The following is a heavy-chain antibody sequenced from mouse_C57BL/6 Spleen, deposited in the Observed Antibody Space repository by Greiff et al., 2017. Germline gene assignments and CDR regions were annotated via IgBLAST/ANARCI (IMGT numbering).Heavy chain of an antibody. J-gene: IGHJ3*01. Sequence: EVKVVESGGGLVKPGGSLKLSCAASGFTFSSYAMSWVRQTPEKRLEWVATISDGGSYTYYPDNVKGRFTISRDNAKNNLYLQMSHLKSEDTAMYYCARLTGGSWFAYWGQGTLVTVSA. CDR3: ARLTGGSWFAY. CDR1: GFTFSSYA. D-gene: IGHD4-1*01. V-gene: IGHV5-4*03. CDR2: ISDGGSYT.